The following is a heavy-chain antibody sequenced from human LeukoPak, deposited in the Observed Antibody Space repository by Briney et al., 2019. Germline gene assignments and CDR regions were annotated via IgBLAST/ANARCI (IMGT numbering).Heavy chain of an antibody. CDR3: TRGAGWLIDY. J-gene: IGHJ4*02. D-gene: IGHD3-16*01. V-gene: IGHV4-59*01. Sequence: KPSETLSLTFTVSDDSISDYYRGWIRQPPGKGLEWIGYFHNSGTSTYNPSLKSRVTISADTFKNQFSLKLNSLTTADTAVYYCTRGAGWLIDYWGQGILVTVSS. CDR2: FHNSGTS. CDR1: DDSISDYY.